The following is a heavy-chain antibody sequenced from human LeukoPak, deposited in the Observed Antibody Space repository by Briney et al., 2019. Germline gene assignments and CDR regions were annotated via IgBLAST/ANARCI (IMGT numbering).Heavy chain of an antibody. V-gene: IGHV3-66*01. CDR3: ASDSYSPEYFQH. CDR2: IYSGGST. Sequence: PGGSLRLSCAASGFSVSNNYMSWVRQAPGKGLEWVSVIYSGGSTFYADSVKGRFTISRDNSKNTLYLQMNSLRAEDTAVYHCASDSYSPEYFQHWGQGTLVTVSS. CDR1: GFSVSNNY. D-gene: IGHD2-15*01. J-gene: IGHJ1*01.